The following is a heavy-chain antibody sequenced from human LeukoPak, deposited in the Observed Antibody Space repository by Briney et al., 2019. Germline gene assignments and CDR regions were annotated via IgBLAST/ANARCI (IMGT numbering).Heavy chain of an antibody. V-gene: IGHV1-18*01. Sequence: ASVKVSCKASGYTFTSYGISWVRQAPGQGLEWMGWISAHNGNTNYAQKLQGRVTMTTDTSTSTAYMELRSLRSDDTAVYYCASWSRDFGYYYDSSGYRNYWGQGTLVTVSS. CDR2: ISAHNGNT. CDR1: GYTFTSYG. D-gene: IGHD3-22*01. CDR3: ASWSRDFGYYYDSSGYRNY. J-gene: IGHJ4*02.